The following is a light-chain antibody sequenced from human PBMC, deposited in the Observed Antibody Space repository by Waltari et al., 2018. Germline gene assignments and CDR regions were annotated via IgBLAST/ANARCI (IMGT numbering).Light chain of an antibody. Sequence: IVMTQSPAPLSVSPGARVALSCRASQSVSTDFAWSQQRPGQAPRLLIYDTSSRATGIPARFSGSGSGTEFTLTISSLQSEDSAIYYCQQYENLITFGQGTRLEIK. CDR2: DTS. V-gene: IGKV3D-15*01. J-gene: IGKJ5*01. CDR1: QSVSTD. CDR3: QQYENLIT.